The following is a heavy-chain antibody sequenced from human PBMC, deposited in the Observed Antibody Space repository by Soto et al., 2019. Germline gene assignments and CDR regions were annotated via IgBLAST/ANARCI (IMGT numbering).Heavy chain of an antibody. CDR2: VSFDGTNK. CDR1: GFTFRSSA. CDR3: GKDVGSEPRVLGH. Sequence: QVQLVESVGGLVQPGMSLRLACAASGFTFRSSAIHWVRQAPGKGLEWVAVVSFDGTNKSYADSVKGRCTISRDNSENPLDLQMNRLTAEDTAFFYCGKDVGSEPRVLGHWGQGTLVTVPS. D-gene: IGHD1-1*01. J-gene: IGHJ1*01. V-gene: IGHV3-30*18.